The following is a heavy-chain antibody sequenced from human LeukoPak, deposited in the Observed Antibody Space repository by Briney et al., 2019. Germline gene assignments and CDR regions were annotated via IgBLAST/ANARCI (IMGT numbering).Heavy chain of an antibody. V-gene: IGHV4-61*02. CDR2: IYTSGST. CDR1: GGSISSGSYY. J-gene: IGHJ3*02. CDR3: ATLSWQTYYYGSGADDAFDI. D-gene: IGHD3-10*01. Sequence: SETLSLTCTVSGGSISSGSYYWSWIRQPAGKGLEWIGRIYTSGSTNYNPSLKSRVTISVDTSKNQFSLKLSSVTAADTAVYYCATLSWQTYYYGSGADDAFDIWGQGTMVTVSS.